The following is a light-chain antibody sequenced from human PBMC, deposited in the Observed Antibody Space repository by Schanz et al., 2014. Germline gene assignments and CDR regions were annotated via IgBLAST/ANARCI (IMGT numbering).Light chain of an antibody. CDR1: EPVGSDY. CDR3: QQANSFPPS. V-gene: IGKV3D-7*01. CDR2: GAS. Sequence: EIVLTQSPGTLSLSPGEGVTLSCRASEPVGSDYVAWYQQKPGQAPRLLIYGASTRATGIPARFSGSGSGTEFILPISSLQPEDFATYYCQQANSFPPSFGGGTKVEIK. J-gene: IGKJ4*01.